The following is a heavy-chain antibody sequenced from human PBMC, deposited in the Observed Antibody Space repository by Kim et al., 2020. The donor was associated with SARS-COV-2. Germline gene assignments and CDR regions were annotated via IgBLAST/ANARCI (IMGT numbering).Heavy chain of an antibody. Sequence: TKYYADCVKGRLTVSRNNAKNPLYLQLNSLRAGDTAIYFCTREIFWYFVLWGRGTRVTVSS. V-gene: IGHV3-48*03. CDR3: TREIFWYFVL. J-gene: IGHJ2*01. CDR2: TK.